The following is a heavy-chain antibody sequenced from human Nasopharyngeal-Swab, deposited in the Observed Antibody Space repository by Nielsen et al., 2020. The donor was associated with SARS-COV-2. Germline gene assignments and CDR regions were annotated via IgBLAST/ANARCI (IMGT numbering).Heavy chain of an antibody. D-gene: IGHD3-3*01. Sequence: WIRQPPGKGLEWIGHIYYSGSTNYSPSLKSRVTISVDTSKNQFSLKLSSVTAADTAVYYCARAAYNTIRWFDPWGQGTLVTVSS. V-gene: IGHV4-59*01. J-gene: IGHJ5*02. CDR2: IYYSGST. CDR3: ARAAYNTIRWFDP.